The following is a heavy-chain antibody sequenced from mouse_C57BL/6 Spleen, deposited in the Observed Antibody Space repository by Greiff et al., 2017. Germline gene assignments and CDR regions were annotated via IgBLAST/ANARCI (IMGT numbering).Heavy chain of an antibody. CDR3: ATYYYGSRRYCDV. CDR2: ISSGSSTI. Sequence: DVKLVESGGGLVKPGGSLKLSCAASGFTFSDYGMHWVRQAPEKGLEWVAYISSGSSTIYYADTVKGRFTISRDNAKNTLFLQMTSLRSEDTAMYYCATYYYGSRRYCDVWGTGTTVTVSS. V-gene: IGHV5-17*01. CDR1: GFTFSDYG. D-gene: IGHD1-1*01. J-gene: IGHJ1*03.